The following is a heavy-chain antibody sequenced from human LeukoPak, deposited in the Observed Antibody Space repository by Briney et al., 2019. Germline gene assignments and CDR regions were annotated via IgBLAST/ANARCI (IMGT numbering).Heavy chain of an antibody. CDR2: INPNSGGT. CDR1: GYTFTGYY. V-gene: IGHV1-2*02. J-gene: IGHJ3*02. Sequence: ASVKVSCKASGYTFTGYYMHWVRQAPGQGLEWMGWINPNSGGTNYAQKFQGRVTMTRDTSISTAYMELSRLRSDDTAVYYCARDRGSVLSPGAFDIWGQGTMATVSS. CDR3: ARDRGSVLSPGAFDI. D-gene: IGHD1-26*01.